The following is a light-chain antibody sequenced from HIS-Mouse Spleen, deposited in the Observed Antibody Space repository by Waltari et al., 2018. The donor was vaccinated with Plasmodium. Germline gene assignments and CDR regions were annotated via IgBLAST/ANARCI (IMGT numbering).Light chain of an antibody. CDR2: DVS. CDR1: SSDVGGYNS. J-gene: IGLJ1*01. V-gene: IGLV2-11*01. Sequence: QSALTHPRSVSGSPGQSVTISCTGTSSDVGGYNSVSWYQQHPGKAPKLMIYDVSKRPSGVPDRFSGSKSGNTASLTISGLQAEDEADYYCCSYAGSYTFVFGTGTKVTVL. CDR3: CSYAGSYTFV.